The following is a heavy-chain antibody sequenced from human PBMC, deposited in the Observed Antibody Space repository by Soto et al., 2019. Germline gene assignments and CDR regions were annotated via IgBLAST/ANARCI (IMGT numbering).Heavy chain of an antibody. V-gene: IGHV1-69*12. Sequence: QVQLVQSGAEVKKPGSSVKVSCKASGGTFSSYAISWVRQAPGQGLEWMGGIIPIFGTADYAQKFQGRVTITAHEATSAAYMELSSLRYEDTAVYYCARDGGVYDYRPFDYCGQGTLVTV. CDR2: IIPIFGTA. J-gene: IGHJ4*02. CDR1: GGTFSSYA. CDR3: ARDGGVYDYRPFDY. D-gene: IGHD4-4*01.